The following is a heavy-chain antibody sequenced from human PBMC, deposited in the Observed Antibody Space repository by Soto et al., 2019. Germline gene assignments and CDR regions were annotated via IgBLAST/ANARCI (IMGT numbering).Heavy chain of an antibody. Sequence: GASVKVSSKASGNTFTSYDINWVRQATGQGHEGMGWMNPNSGNTGYAQKFQGRVTMTRSTSISTAYMELSSLRSEDTAVYYCARALPPYCSSTSCYVVDAFDIWGQGTMVTVSS. CDR1: GNTFTSYD. CDR3: ARALPPYCSSTSCYVVDAFDI. D-gene: IGHD2-2*01. CDR2: MNPNSGNT. V-gene: IGHV1-8*01. J-gene: IGHJ3*02.